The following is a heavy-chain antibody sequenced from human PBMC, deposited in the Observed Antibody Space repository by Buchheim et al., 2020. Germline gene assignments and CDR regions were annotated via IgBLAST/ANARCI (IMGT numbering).Heavy chain of an antibody. CDR1: GFTFSSYG. V-gene: IGHV3-30*03. J-gene: IGHJ4*02. CDR2: ISYDGSNK. D-gene: IGHD4-23*01. CDR3: ARDGMGNSWNY. Sequence: QVQLVESGGGVVQPGRSLRLSCAASGFTFSSYGMHWVRQAPGKGLEWVAVISYDGSNKYYADSVKGRFTISRDNSKNSLYLQMNSLRAEDTAVYYCARDGMGNSWNYWGQGTL.